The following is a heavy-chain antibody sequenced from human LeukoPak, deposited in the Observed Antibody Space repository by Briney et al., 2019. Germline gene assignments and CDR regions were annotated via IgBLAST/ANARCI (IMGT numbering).Heavy chain of an antibody. CDR1: GFPFSSYW. D-gene: IGHD3-22*01. J-gene: IGHJ6*02. CDR2: IDSSGIST. V-gene: IGHV3-74*01. CDR3: ARGNYYDI. Sequence: GGSLRLSCAASGFPFSSYWMHWVRQAPGNGLLWVSRIDSSGISTTYADSVKGRFTISRDNAKNTLYLQMNSLRAEDTAVYYCARGNYYDIWGQGTTVTVSS.